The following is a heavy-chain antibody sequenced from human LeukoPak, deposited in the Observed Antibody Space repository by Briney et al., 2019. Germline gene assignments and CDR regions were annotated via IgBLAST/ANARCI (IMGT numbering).Heavy chain of an antibody. CDR3: ARHRTSYYDSSGYFPFDY. CDR2: IYYSGST. CDR1: GGSISSYY. D-gene: IGHD3-22*01. V-gene: IGHV4-59*08. J-gene: IGHJ4*02. Sequence: SETLSLTCTASGGSISSYYWSWIRQPPGKGLEWIGYIYYSGSTNYNPSLKSRVTISVDTSKNQFSLKLSSVTAADTAVYYCARHRTSYYDSSGYFPFDYWGQGTLVTVSS.